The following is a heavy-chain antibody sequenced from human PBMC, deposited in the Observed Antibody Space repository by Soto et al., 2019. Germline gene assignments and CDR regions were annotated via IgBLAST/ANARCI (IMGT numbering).Heavy chain of an antibody. CDR2: INAGNGNT. Sequence: ASVKVSCKASGYTFTSYAMHWVRQAPGQRLEWMGWINAGNGNTKYSQKFQGRVTITRDTSASTAYMELSSLRSEDTAVYYCARDPEKHIVVVTAIKFPSSWFDPWGQGTLVTVSS. CDR1: GYTFTSYA. V-gene: IGHV1-3*01. J-gene: IGHJ5*02. CDR3: ARDPEKHIVVVTAIKFPSSWFDP. D-gene: IGHD2-21*02.